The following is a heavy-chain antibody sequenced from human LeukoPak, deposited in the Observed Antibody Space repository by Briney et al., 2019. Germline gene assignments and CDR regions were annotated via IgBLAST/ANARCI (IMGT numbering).Heavy chain of an antibody. D-gene: IGHD6-13*01. J-gene: IGHJ4*02. CDR3: AKEWRFSSGWYQYYFDY. CDR2: ISGSGGSK. Sequence: PGGSLRLSCAASGFTVSSYAMSWVRQAPGKGLEWISAISGSGGSKYYADSVKGRFTISRDTSTNTLYLQLNSLRVDDTAVYFCAKEWRFSSGWYQYYFDYWGQGTLVTVSS. V-gene: IGHV3-23*01. CDR1: GFTVSSYA.